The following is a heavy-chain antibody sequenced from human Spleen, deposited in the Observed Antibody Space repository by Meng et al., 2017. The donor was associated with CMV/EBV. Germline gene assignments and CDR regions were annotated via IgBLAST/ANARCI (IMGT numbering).Heavy chain of an antibody. J-gene: IGHJ4*02. Sequence: ASVKVSCKASGYTFTSYGISWVRQAPGQGLEWMGWNSAYNGNTNYAQKLQGRVTMTTDTSTSTAYMELRSLRSDDTAVYYCASGEGNYDSSGYFYWGQGTLVTVSS. V-gene: IGHV1-18*01. CDR3: ASGEGNYDSSGYFY. CDR1: GYTFTSYG. D-gene: IGHD3-22*01. CDR2: NSAYNGNT.